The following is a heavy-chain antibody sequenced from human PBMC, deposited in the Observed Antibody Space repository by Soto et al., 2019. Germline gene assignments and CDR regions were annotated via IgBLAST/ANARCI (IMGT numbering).Heavy chain of an antibody. Sequence: SQSLSLDCVISGDSVPSNRAGWNWIRQSPSRGLEWPGRTYYKSKWNNDYALSVKSRITINPDTSKNQFSLHLYSVTPEDTAVYYCTGITWFRGMDVWGQGTPVTVSS. CDR3: TGITWFRGMDV. D-gene: IGHD3-10*01. J-gene: IGHJ6*02. CDR1: GDSVPSNRAG. V-gene: IGHV6-1*01. CDR2: TYYKSKWNN.